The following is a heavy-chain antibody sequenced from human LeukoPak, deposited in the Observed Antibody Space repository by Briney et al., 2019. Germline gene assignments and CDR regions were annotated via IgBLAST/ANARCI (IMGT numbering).Heavy chain of an antibody. J-gene: IGHJ4*02. CDR2: INHSGST. V-gene: IGHV4-34*01. CDR3: ASPRGYSYGWGYYFDY. D-gene: IGHD5-18*01. CDR1: GGSFSGYY. Sequence: SETLSLTCAVYGGSFSGYYWSWIRQPPGKGLEWIGEINHSGSTNYNPSLKSRVTISVDTSKNQFSLKLSSVTAPDTAVYYCASPRGYSYGWGYYFDYWGQGTLVTVSS.